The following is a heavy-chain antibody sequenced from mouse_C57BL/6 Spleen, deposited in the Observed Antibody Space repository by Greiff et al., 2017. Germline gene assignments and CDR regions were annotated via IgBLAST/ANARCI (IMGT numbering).Heavy chain of an antibody. CDR2: IDPETGGT. CDR1: GYTFTDYE. J-gene: IGHJ2*01. V-gene: IGHV1-15*01. CDR3: TREQSIVTFDY. Sequence: QVQLQQSGAELVRPGASVTLSCKASGYTFTDYEMHWVKQTPVHGLEWIGAIDPETGGTAYNQKFKGKAILTADKSSSTAYMELRSLTSEDSAVYYCTREQSIVTFDYWGQGTTLTVSS. D-gene: IGHD2-5*01.